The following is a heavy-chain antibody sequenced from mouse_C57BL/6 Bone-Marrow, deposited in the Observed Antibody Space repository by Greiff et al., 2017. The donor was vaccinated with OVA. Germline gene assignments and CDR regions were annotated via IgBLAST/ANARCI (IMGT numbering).Heavy chain of an antibody. D-gene: IGHD1-1*01. J-gene: IGHJ1*03. V-gene: IGHV5-2*01. Sequence: EVKLMESGGGLVQPGESLKLSCESNEYEFPSHDMSWVRKTPEKRLELVAAINSDGGSTYYPDTMERRFIISRDNTKKTLYLQMSSLRSEDTALYYCARRAITTYWYFDVWGTGTTVTVSS. CDR1: EYEFPSHD. CDR3: ARRAITTYWYFDV. CDR2: INSDGGST.